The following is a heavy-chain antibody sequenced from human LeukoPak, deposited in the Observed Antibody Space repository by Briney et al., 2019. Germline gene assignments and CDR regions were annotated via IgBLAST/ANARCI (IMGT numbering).Heavy chain of an antibody. J-gene: IGHJ6*02. V-gene: IGHV1-2*06. D-gene: IGHD2-8*01. CDR1: GYTFTGYY. Sequence: GASVKVSCKASGYTFTGYYMHWVRQAPGQGLEWMGRINPNSGGTNYAQKSQGRVTMTRDTSISTAYMELSRLRSDDTAVYYCASYCTNGVCYDGNYYYYGMDVWGQGTTVTVSS. CDR2: INPNSGGT. CDR3: ASYCTNGVCYDGNYYYYGMDV.